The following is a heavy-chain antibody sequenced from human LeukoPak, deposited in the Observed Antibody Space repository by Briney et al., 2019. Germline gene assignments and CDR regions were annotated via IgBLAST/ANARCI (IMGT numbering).Heavy chain of an antibody. V-gene: IGHV4-34*01. Sequence: SETLSLTCAVYGGSFSGYYWSWIRQPPGKGLEWIGEINHSGSTNYNPSLKSRVTISVDTSKNQFSLKVISVTAADTAVYYCARFLAGTRHFHFYYYMDVWGKGTTVTISS. J-gene: IGHJ6*03. CDR3: ARFLAGTRHFHFYYYMDV. D-gene: IGHD3-9*01. CDR1: GGSFSGYY. CDR2: INHSGST.